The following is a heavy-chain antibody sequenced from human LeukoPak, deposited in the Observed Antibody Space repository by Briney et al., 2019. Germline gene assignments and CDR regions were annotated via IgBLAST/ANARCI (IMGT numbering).Heavy chain of an antibody. V-gene: IGHV1-69*04. Sequence: SVKVSCKASGCTFSSYAISWVRQAPGQGLEWMGRIIPILGIANYAQKFQGRVTITADKSTSTAYMELSSLRSEDTAVYYCSLRYYYGSWVASCYYGMDVWGQGTTVTVSS. CDR1: GCTFSSYA. J-gene: IGHJ6*02. D-gene: IGHD3-10*01. CDR3: SLRYYYGSWVASCYYGMDV. CDR2: IIPILGIA.